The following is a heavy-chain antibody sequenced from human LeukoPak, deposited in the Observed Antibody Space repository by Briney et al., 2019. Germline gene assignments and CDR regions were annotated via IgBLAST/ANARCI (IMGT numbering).Heavy chain of an antibody. CDR1: GFSFSSYA. D-gene: IGHD6-19*01. Sequence: GGSLRLSCAASGFSFSSYAVHWVRQAPGKGLEWVAVISYDGSNKYYGDSVKGRFTISRDNSRNTVYLQMDSLRPEDTAVYYCARPYNSGWYGDPDYWGQGTLVTVFS. V-gene: IGHV3-30*04. CDR2: ISYDGSNK. J-gene: IGHJ4*02. CDR3: ARPYNSGWYGDPDY.